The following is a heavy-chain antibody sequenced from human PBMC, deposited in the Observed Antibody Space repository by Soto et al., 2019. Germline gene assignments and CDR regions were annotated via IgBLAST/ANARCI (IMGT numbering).Heavy chain of an antibody. CDR3: AKPPTPPYIVATKGYYFDY. V-gene: IGHV3-23*01. J-gene: IGHJ4*02. CDR1: GFTLSNYA. D-gene: IGHD5-12*01. Sequence: GGSLRLSCAASGFTLSNYAMSWVRQAPGKGLEWVSAISGSGGSTYYADSVKGRFTISRDNSKNTLYLQMNSLRAEDTAVYYCAKPPTPPYIVATKGYYFDYWGQGTLVTVSS. CDR2: ISGSGGST.